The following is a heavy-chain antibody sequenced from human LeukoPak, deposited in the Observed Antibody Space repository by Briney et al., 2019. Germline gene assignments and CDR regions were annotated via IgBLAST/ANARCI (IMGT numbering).Heavy chain of an antibody. J-gene: IGHJ5*02. Sequence: ASVTVSCKASGYTFTSYDINWVRQAPGQGLEWMGWISAYNGNTNYAQKLQGRVTMTTDTSTSTAYMELRSLRSDDTAVYYCARAHYGDNWFDPWGQGTLVTVSS. D-gene: IGHD4-17*01. CDR2: ISAYNGNT. CDR3: ARAHYGDNWFDP. CDR1: GYTFTSYD. V-gene: IGHV1-18*01.